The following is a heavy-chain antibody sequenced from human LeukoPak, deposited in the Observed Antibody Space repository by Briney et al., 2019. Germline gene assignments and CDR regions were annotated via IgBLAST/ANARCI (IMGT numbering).Heavy chain of an antibody. V-gene: IGHV1-24*01. Sequence: ASVKVSCKVSGYTLTDLSMHWVRQAPGKGLEWMGGFDPEDGETIYAQKFQGRVTMTEDTSTDTAYMELSSLRSEDTAVYYCATGKKQWLVQDYWGQGTLVTVSS. J-gene: IGHJ4*02. D-gene: IGHD6-19*01. CDR2: FDPEDGET. CDR1: GYTLTDLS. CDR3: ATGKKQWLVQDY.